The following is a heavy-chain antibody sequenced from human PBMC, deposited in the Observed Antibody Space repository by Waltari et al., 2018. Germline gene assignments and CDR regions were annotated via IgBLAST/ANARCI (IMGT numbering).Heavy chain of an antibody. CDR1: GFMFKYYA. V-gene: IGHV3-23*01. D-gene: IGHD3-22*01. J-gene: IGHJ5*02. CDR2: INGYGDKT. Sequence: EVQVLESGGGLVQPGGSLRLTCAASGFMFKYYAINWRRQAPGKGLEWVSGINGYGDKTYYADSVKGRFTLSRDNSRNTLSLQMNSLRAEDTAVYYCAKAHFYDTSGYIEHWGQGTLVTVSS. CDR3: AKAHFYDTSGYIEH.